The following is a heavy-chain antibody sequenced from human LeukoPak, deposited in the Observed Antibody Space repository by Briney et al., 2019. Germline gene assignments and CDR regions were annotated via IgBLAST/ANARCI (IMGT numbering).Heavy chain of an antibody. V-gene: IGHV3-21*06. Sequence: GGSLRLSCAASGFTFSNYSMNWVRQAPGKGLEWVSSISTSSSYIYYADSVKGRFTISRDNAKSSLYLQMNSLRAEDTAVYYCVVPAAQNSELDYWGQGTLVTVSS. CDR1: GFTFSNYS. D-gene: IGHD2-2*01. CDR2: ISTSSSYI. J-gene: IGHJ4*02. CDR3: VVPAAQNSELDY.